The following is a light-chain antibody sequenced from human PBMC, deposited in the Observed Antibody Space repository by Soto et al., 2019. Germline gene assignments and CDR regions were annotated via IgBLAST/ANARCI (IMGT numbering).Light chain of an antibody. CDR2: GNI. J-gene: IGLJ1*01. CDR3: QSYDSTLSDRYV. CDR1: SSNIGAGYD. V-gene: IGLV1-40*01. Sequence: LTQPPSVSGAPGQRVTISCTGSSSNIGAGYDVHWYQQRPGTGPKLLIFGNINRPSGVPDRFSGSKSGTSASLAITGLQAEDEGDYYCQSYDSTLSDRYVFGTGTKV.